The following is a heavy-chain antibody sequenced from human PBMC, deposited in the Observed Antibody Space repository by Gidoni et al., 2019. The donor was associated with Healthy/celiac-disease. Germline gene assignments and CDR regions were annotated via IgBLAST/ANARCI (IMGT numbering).Heavy chain of an antibody. CDR1: GGSISSYY. CDR3: AREGGIRAAAGGYYFDY. V-gene: IGHV4-59*01. Sequence: QVQLQESGPGLVKPSETLSLTCTVSGGSISSYYWSWIRQPPGKGLEWIGYIYYSGSTNYNPSLKSRVTISVDTSKNQFSLKLSSVTAADTAVYYCAREGGIRAAAGGYYFDYWGQGTLVTVSS. CDR2: IYYSGST. D-gene: IGHD6-13*01. J-gene: IGHJ4*02.